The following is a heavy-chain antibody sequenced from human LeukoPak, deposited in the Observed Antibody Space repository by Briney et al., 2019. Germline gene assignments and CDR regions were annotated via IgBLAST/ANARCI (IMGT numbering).Heavy chain of an antibody. CDR3: ARWSGSVTARNYYYYMDV. CDR1: GGSISSGYY. J-gene: IGHJ6*03. CDR2: IYHSGST. D-gene: IGHD6-6*01. Sequence: SQTLSLTCTVSGGSISSGYYWGWIRQPPGKGLEWIGSIYHSGSTYYNPSLKSRVTISVDTSKNQFSLNLSSVTAADTAVYYCARWSGSVTARNYYYYMDVWAKGPRSPSP. V-gene: IGHV4-38-2*02.